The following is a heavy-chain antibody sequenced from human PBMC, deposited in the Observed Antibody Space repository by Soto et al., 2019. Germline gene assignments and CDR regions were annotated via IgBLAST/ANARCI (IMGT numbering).Heavy chain of an antibody. D-gene: IGHD3-22*01. Sequence: GGSLRLSCAASGFTFDDYGMSWVRQAPGKGLEWVSGINWNGGSTGYADSVKGRFTISRDNAKNSLYLQMNSLRAEDTALYYCARTLYDSSGSAFDYWGQGTLVTVSS. CDR2: INWNGGST. J-gene: IGHJ4*02. CDR3: ARTLYDSSGSAFDY. V-gene: IGHV3-20*04. CDR1: GFTFDDYG.